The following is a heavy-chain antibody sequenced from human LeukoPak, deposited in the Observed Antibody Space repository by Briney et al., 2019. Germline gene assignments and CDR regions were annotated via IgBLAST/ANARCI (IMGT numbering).Heavy chain of an antibody. CDR3: ARGGGVVGATTWNY. CDR1: GGSMSYYY. CDR2: IYYSGST. V-gene: IGHV4-59*01. J-gene: IGHJ4*02. Sequence: SETLSLTCTVSGGSMSYYYWSWIRQSPGKGLEWIGYIYYSGSTDYNPSLKSRVTISIDTSRNQFSLKLSSVTAADTAVYYCARGGGVVGATTWNYWGQGSLVTVSS. D-gene: IGHD1-26*01.